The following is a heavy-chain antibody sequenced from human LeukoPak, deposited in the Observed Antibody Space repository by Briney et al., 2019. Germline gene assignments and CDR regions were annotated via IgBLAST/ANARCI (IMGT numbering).Heavy chain of an antibody. D-gene: IGHD4/OR15-4a*01. CDR2: ISAYNGNT. CDR3: ARLVRRAFDI. J-gene: IGHJ3*02. CDR1: GGTFSSYA. V-gene: IGHV1-18*01. Sequence: ASVKVSCKASGGTFSSYAISWVRQAPGQGLEWMGWISAYNGNTSYAQKLQGRVTMTTDTSTSTAYMELRSLRSDDTAVYYCARLVRRAFDIWGQGTMVTVSS.